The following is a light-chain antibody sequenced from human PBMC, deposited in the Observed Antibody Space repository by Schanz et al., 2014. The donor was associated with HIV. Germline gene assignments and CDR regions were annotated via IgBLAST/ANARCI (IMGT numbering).Light chain of an antibody. V-gene: IGLV2-14*03. CDR1: SGDVGRYDY. CDR2: DVT. J-gene: IGLJ2*01. Sequence: QSALTQPASVSGSLGQSITISCTGTSGDVGRYDYVSWYQQHPGQAPKLLIYDVTYRPSGISNRFSGSKSVYTASLTISGLQADDEADYYCSSYTTSSTLVFGGGTKVTVL. CDR3: SSYTTSSTLV.